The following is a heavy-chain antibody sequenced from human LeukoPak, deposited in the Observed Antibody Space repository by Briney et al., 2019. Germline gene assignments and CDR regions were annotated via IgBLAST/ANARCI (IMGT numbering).Heavy chain of an antibody. J-gene: IGHJ3*02. Sequence: WASVKVSCKASGYTFTGYYMHWVRQAPGQGLEWMGRINPNSGGTHYVQKFQGRVTMTRDTSISTAYVEASRLRSDDTAVYYCASETGGDGFDIWGQGTMVTVSS. CDR3: ASETGGDGFDI. D-gene: IGHD2-8*02. V-gene: IGHV1-2*06. CDR2: INPNSGGT. CDR1: GYTFTGYY.